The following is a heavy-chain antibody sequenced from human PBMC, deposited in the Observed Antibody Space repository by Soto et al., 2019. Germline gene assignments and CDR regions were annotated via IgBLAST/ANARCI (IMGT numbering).Heavy chain of an antibody. Sequence: PSETLSLTCTVSGGSFSSSNYYWGWIRQSPGKGLEWIGNIFYGGGSGVAYYSPSLKSRVTISVDTSKNQFSLNMRFLTAADTAVYFCARRGGGDSLFDSWGQGKLVTVSS. CDR2: IFYGGGSGVA. CDR3: ARRGGGDSLFDS. D-gene: IGHD4-17*01. V-gene: IGHV4-39*01. J-gene: IGHJ4*02. CDR1: GGSFSSSNYY.